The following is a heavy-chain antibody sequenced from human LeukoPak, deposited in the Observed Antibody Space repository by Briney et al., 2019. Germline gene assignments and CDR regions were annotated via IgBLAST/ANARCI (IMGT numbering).Heavy chain of an antibody. CDR2: IYYSGST. J-gene: IGHJ5*02. V-gene: IGHV4-59*12. D-gene: IGHD3-3*01. CDR3: ARDVTIFGVERYNWFDP. Sequence: SETLSLTCTVSGGSISSYYWSWIRQPPGKGLEWIGYIYYSGSTNYNPSLKSRVTISVDTSKNQFSLKLSSVTAADTAVYYCARDVTIFGVERYNWFDPWGQGTLVTVSS. CDR1: GGSISSYY.